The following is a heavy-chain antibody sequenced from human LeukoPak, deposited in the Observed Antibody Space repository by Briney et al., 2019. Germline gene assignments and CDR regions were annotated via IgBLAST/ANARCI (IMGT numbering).Heavy chain of an antibody. Sequence: SSVKVSCKASGGTFSSYAISWVRQAPGQGLEWMGGIIPIFGTANYAQKFQGRVTITADESTSTAYMELSSLRSEDTAVYYWARDSELEMATNIGYYWGQGTLVTVSS. CDR3: ARDSELEMATNIGYY. CDR1: GGTFSSYA. V-gene: IGHV1-69*01. CDR2: IIPIFGTA. D-gene: IGHD5-24*01. J-gene: IGHJ4*02.